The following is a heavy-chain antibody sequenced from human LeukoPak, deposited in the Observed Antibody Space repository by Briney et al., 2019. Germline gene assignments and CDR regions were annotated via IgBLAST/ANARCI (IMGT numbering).Heavy chain of an antibody. CDR1: GFTFYTYA. CDR2: VSGSGGNT. D-gene: IGHD2-15*01. J-gene: IGHJ4*02. Sequence: PGGSLRLSCAASGFTFYTYAMSWVRQAPGKGLEWVSVVSGSGGNTYYADSVKGRFTISRDNSKNTLYLQMNSLRGEDTAVYYCARDRGYCSGGTCRIHYFDYWGQGTLVTVSS. V-gene: IGHV3-23*01. CDR3: ARDRGYCSGGTCRIHYFDY.